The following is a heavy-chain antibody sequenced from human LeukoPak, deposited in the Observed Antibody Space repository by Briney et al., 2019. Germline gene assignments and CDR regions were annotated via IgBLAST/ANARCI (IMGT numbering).Heavy chain of an antibody. J-gene: IGHJ4*02. V-gene: IGHV3-23*01. CDR3: AKDHEGGRWDYFDY. D-gene: IGHD3-16*01. CDR2: ISGSGGTT. CDR1: GFTFSTYV. Sequence: GGSLRLSCAASGFTFSTYVMTWVRQAPGKGLEWVSEISGSGGTTYYADSVKGRFTISRDNSKNTLYLQMNSLRADDTAVYYCAKDHEGGRWDYFDYWGQGTLVTVSS.